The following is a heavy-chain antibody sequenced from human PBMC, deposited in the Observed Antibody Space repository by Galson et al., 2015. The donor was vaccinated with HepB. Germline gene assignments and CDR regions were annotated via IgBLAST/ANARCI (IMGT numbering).Heavy chain of an antibody. CDR2: IYDREST. J-gene: IGHJ4*02. D-gene: IGHD3-10*01. CDR1: GVSFSRGGYS. CDR3: ARGGLNFYGPGNYSNVPFDY. V-gene: IGHV4-30-2*01. Sequence: TLSLTCAVSGVSFSRGGYSWSWIRQPPGKNLEWIGYIYDRESTYYNPSLRGRVTISVDRSKNQLSLKLNSVTAADTAVYYCARGGLNFYGPGNYSNVPFDYWGQGALVTVSS.